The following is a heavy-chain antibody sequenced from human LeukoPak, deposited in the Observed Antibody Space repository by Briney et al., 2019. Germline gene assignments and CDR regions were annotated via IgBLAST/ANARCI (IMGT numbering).Heavy chain of an antibody. V-gene: IGHV3-23*01. D-gene: IGHD3-22*01. J-gene: IGHJ6*03. CDR3: AKGDYYDSSGYYYYYYYMDV. CDR1: GFSFSSHG. CDR2: ISPSGDIT. Sequence: PGGSLRFSGAGSGFSFSSHGMNWVRQAPGKGLEWASGISPSGDITYYTDSVKGRFTISRDNSKSTLYLQMNSLRAEDTAVYYCAKGDYYDSSGYYYYYYYMDVWGKGTTVTISS.